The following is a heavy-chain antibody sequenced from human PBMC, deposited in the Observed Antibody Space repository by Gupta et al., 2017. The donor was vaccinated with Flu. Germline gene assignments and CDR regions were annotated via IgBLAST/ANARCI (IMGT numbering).Heavy chain of an antibody. Sequence: QEQVVESGGGVVQPGTSLRLSWSASGFSFRNYGMHLVRQAPGKGREWVAVISHAGNYKGYAESVKGRFTISRDNSKNTLYLQMNSLRGEDXAVFYCAKXWRWESNVYGMNVWDPGTTVIVSS. CDR3: AKXWRWESNVYGMNV. J-gene: IGHJ6*02. CDR2: ISHAGNYK. CDR1: GFSFRNYG. V-gene: IGHV3-30*18. D-gene: IGHD1-26*01.